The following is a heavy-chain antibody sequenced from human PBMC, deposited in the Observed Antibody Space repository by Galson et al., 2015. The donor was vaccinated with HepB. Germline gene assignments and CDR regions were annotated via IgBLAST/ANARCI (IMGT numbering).Heavy chain of an antibody. J-gene: IGHJ6*02. CDR2: ISSSSSYI. CDR1: GFTFSSYS. Sequence: SLRLSCAASGFTFSSYSMNWVRQAPGKGLEWVSSISSSSSYIYYADSVKGRFTISRDNAKNSLYLQMNSLRAEDTAVYYCASEGPLVGRYDFWSGYPSYYYYGMDVWGQGTTVTVSS. D-gene: IGHD3-3*01. CDR3: ASEGPLVGRYDFWSGYPSYYYYGMDV. V-gene: IGHV3-21*01.